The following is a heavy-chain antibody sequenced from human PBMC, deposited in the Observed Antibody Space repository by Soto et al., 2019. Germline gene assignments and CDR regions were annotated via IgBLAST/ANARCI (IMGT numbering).Heavy chain of an antibody. D-gene: IGHD3-10*01. CDR1: GYTFTSYA. V-gene: IGHV1-3*01. Sequence: QVQLVQSGAEVKKPGASVKVSCKASGYTFTSYAMHWVRQAPGQRLEWMGWINAGNGNTKYSQKFQGRVTITRDTSASTAYMELSSLRSEDTAVYYCARKRFGELLYNYYYGMDVWGQRTTVTVSS. CDR3: ARKRFGELLYNYYYGMDV. J-gene: IGHJ6*02. CDR2: INAGNGNT.